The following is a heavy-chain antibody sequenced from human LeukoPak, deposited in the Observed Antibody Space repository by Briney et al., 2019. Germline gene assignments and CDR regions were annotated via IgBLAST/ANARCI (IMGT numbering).Heavy chain of an antibody. D-gene: IGHD3-22*01. Sequence: GASVKVSCKASGYTFTSYGISWARQAPGQGLEWMGWISAYNGNTNYAQKLQGRVTMTTDTSTSTAYMELRSLRSDDTAVYYCARDPHQYYHDSTEKDAFDIWGQGTMVTVSS. J-gene: IGHJ3*02. V-gene: IGHV1-18*01. CDR2: ISAYNGNT. CDR1: GYTFTSYG. CDR3: ARDPHQYYHDSTEKDAFDI.